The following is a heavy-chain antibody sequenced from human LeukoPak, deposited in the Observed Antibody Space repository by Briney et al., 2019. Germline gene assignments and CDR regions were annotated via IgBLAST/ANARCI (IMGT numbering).Heavy chain of an antibody. CDR1: GFTFSSYA. Sequence: PGGSLRLSCAASGFTFSSYAMHWVRQAPGKGLEWVAVISHDGSNKYYADYVKGRFTISRDNSKNTLYLQMNSLRAEDTAVYYCARVHFSSSPYFDYWGQGTLVTVSS. D-gene: IGHD6-6*01. CDR2: ISHDGSNK. V-gene: IGHV3-30-3*01. CDR3: ARVHFSSSPYFDY. J-gene: IGHJ4*02.